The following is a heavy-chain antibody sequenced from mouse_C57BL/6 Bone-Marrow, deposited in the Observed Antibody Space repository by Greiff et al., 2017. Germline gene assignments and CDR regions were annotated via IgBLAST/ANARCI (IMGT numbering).Heavy chain of an antibody. CDR1: GYTFTSYW. CDR2: IHPSDSDT. J-gene: IGHJ4*01. CDR3: APSYDGYYAMDY. Sequence: QVQLKQPGAELVKPGASVKVSCKASGYTFTSYWMHWVKQRPGQGLEWIGRIHPSDSDTNYNQKFKGKATLTVDKSSSTAYMQLSSLTSEDSAVYYCAPSYDGYYAMDYWGQGTSVTVSS. V-gene: IGHV1-74*01. D-gene: IGHD2-3*01.